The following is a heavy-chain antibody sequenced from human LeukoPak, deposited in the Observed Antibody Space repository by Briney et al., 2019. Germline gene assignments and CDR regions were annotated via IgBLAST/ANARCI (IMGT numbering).Heavy chain of an antibody. Sequence: ASVKVSCKASGYTFTSYDIHWVRQATGQGLGWMGWMDPNSGNTGYAQKFQGRVTMTRNTSISTAYMELSSLRSEDTAVYYCARGDYDCWSGYYKGRLGFDPWGQGTLVTVSS. J-gene: IGHJ5*02. CDR2: MDPNSGNT. V-gene: IGHV1-8*01. D-gene: IGHD3-3*01. CDR1: GYTFTSYD. CDR3: ARGDYDCWSGYYKGRLGFDP.